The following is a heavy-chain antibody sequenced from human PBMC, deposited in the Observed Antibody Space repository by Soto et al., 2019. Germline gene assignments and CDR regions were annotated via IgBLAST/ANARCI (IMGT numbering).Heavy chain of an antibody. CDR2: ISSSSSTI. J-gene: IGHJ4*02. CDR3: ARGRLVGSPY. CDR1: GFTFSSYS. V-gene: IGHV3-48*02. Sequence: EVQLVESGGGLVQPGGSLRLSCAASGFTFSSYSMNWVRQAPGKGLERVSYISSSSSTIYYADSVKGRFTISRDNAKNSLDLQMNSLRDEDTAVYYCARGRLVGSPYWGQGTLVTVSS. D-gene: IGHD6-6*01.